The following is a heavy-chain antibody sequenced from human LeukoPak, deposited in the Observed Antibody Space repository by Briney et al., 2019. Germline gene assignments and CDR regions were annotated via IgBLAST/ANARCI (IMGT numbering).Heavy chain of an antibody. CDR2: IYTSGGT. Sequence: SETLSLTCTVSGGSISSYYWSWIRQPAGKGLEWIGRIYTSGGTNYNPSLKSRVTMSVDTSKNQFSLKLSSVTAADTAVYYCARETYSTSNYYYYYGMDVWGQGTTVTVSS. CDR3: ARETYSTSNYYYYYGMDV. CDR1: GGSISSYY. J-gene: IGHJ6*02. D-gene: IGHD6-6*01. V-gene: IGHV4-4*07.